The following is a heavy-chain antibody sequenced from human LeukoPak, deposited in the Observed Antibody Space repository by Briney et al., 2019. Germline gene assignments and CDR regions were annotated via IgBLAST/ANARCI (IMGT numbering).Heavy chain of an antibody. J-gene: IGHJ4*02. CDR3: AREQVAAQNFDY. D-gene: IGHD2-15*01. CDR2: IIPILGIA. CDR1: EGTFSSYA. Sequence: EASVKVSCKASEGTFSSYAISWVRQAPGQGLEWMGRIIPILGIANYAQKFQGRVTITADKPTSTAYMELSSLRSEDTAVYYCAREQVAAQNFDYWGQGTLVTVSS. V-gene: IGHV1-69*04.